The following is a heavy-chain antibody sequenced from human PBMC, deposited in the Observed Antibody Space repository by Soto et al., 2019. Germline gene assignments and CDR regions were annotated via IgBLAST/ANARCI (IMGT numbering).Heavy chain of an antibody. CDR3: AARYGGNSGGMDY. CDR1: GGSFSGYY. CDR2: INHSGST. Sequence: PSETLSLTCAVYGGSFSGYYWSWIRQPPGKGLEWIGEINHSGSTNYNPSLKSRVTISVDTSKNQFSLKLSSVTAADTAVYYCAARYGGNSGGMDYWGQGTLVTVSS. V-gene: IGHV4-34*01. J-gene: IGHJ4*02. D-gene: IGHD4-17*01.